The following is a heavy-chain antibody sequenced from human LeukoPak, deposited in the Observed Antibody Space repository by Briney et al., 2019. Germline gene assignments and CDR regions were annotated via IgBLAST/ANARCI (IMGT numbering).Heavy chain of an antibody. V-gene: IGHV4-59*01. D-gene: IGHD3-10*01. J-gene: IGHJ4*02. CDR1: GGSISIYY. CDR3: ASYYYGSGSIDY. CDR2: TYYSGST. Sequence: PSETLSLTCTVSGGSISIYYWSWVPHPPAKGLEWIGYTYYSGSTNYNRSLKSRVTISVDTSKNQFSLTLSSVTAADTAVYYCASYYYGSGSIDYWGQGDLVTVSS.